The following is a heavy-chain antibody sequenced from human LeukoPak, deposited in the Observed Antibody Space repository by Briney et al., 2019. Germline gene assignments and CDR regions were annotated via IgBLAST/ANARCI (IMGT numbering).Heavy chain of an antibody. CDR1: GGSISSSYYY. Sequence: SETLSLTCTVSGGSISSSYYYWSWIRQPPGKGLEWIGNVYYIGTTTYSSSLKSRVTISVDTSKNQFSLELASVTAADTAVYYCARNTSSSPWFDPWGQGTLVTVSS. CDR2: VYYIGTT. J-gene: IGHJ5*02. D-gene: IGHD6-6*01. V-gene: IGHV4-61*01. CDR3: ARNTSSSPWFDP.